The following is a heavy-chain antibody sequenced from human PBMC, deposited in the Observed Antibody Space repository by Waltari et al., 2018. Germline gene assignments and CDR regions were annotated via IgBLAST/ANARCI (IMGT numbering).Heavy chain of an antibody. D-gene: IGHD3-9*01. J-gene: IGHJ4*02. CDR2: IYWNDDK. Sequence: QITLKESGPTLVKPTQTLTLTCTFSGFSLSTSGVGVGWIRQPPGKALEWLALIYWNDDKRYSPARKSRVTITKDTAKNQVVLTMTNMDPVDTATYYCAHRRWRYDMLTGYYVDYWGQGTLVTVSS. V-gene: IGHV2-5*01. CDR1: GFSLSTSGVG. CDR3: AHRRWRYDMLTGYYVDY.